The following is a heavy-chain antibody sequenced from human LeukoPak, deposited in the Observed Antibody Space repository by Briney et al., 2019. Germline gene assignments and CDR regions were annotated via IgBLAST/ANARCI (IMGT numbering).Heavy chain of an antibody. CDR2: INHSGST. Sequence: SETLSLTCAVYGGSFSGYYWSWIRQPPGKGLEWIGEINHSGSTNYNLSLKSRVTISVDTSKNQFSLKLSSVTAADTAVYYCARGRPRYDFWSGAYYYYYMDVWGKGTTVTVSS. CDR3: ARGRPRYDFWSGAYYYYYMDV. CDR1: GGSFSGYY. D-gene: IGHD3-3*01. V-gene: IGHV4-34*01. J-gene: IGHJ6*03.